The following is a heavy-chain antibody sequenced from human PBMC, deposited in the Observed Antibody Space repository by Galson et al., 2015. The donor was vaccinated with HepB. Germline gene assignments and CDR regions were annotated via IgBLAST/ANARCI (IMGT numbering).Heavy chain of an antibody. D-gene: IGHD2-15*01. Sequence: SVKVSCKASGYTFTSYDINWVRQATGQGLEWMGWMNPNSGNTGYAQKFQGRVTMTRNTSISTAYMELSSLRSEDTAVYYCARGRAYCSGGSCYFYYYYYYMDVWGKGTTVTVSS. J-gene: IGHJ6*03. CDR2: MNPNSGNT. V-gene: IGHV1-8*01. CDR1: GYTFTSYD. CDR3: ARGRAYCSGGSCYFYYYYYYMDV.